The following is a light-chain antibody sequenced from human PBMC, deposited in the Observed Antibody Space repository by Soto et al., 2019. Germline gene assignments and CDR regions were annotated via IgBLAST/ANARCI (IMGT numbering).Light chain of an antibody. V-gene: IGKV2D-29*01. CDR1: QSLLHSDGKTY. J-gene: IGKJ1*01. CDR3: MQGLQLRWT. Sequence: DIVMTQTPLSLSVTPGQPASISCKSSQSLLHSDGKTYLDWYLQKPGQPPQLLIYGVFNRFYGVPDKLNGSGSGTDFTLDLSRVEAEDVGVYYCMQGLQLRWTFGQGTKVEIK. CDR2: GVF.